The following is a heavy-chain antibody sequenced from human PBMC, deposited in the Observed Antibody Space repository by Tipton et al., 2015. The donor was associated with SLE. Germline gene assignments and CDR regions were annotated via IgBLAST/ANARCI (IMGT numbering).Heavy chain of an antibody. J-gene: IGHJ3*01. CDR1: GGSFSGYY. CDR2: IYTTGST. Sequence: TLSLTCAVYGGSFSGYYWTWIRQPAGKGLEWIGHIYTTGSTNYNPPLKSRITISIDMSKNQFSLSLTSVTAADTAVYYCGRHKTATRAFDFWGQGTLVTVSS. D-gene: IGHD1-1*01. V-gene: IGHV4-59*10. CDR3: GRHKTATRAFDF.